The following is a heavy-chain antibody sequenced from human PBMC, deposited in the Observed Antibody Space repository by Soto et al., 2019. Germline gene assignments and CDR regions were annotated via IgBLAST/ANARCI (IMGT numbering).Heavy chain of an antibody. Sequence: GGSLRLSCAASGFTFSSYWMSWVRQAPGKGLQWVSAISSGGGGTYYADSVKGRFTISRDNSKNTLYLQMNSLRAEDTAVYYCAKGPSASYSIFDYWGQGTLVTVSS. CDR3: AKGPSASYSIFDY. D-gene: IGHD1-26*01. CDR1: GFTFSSYW. J-gene: IGHJ4*02. CDR2: ISSGGGGT. V-gene: IGHV3-23*01.